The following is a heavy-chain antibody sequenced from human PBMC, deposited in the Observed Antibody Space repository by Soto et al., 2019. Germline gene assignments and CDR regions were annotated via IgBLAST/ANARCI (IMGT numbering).Heavy chain of an antibody. CDR3: ARAEGGGCMLCDYYYYGMDV. Sequence: ASVKVSCKASGYTFTSYYMHWVRQAPGQGLEWMGIINPSGVSTSYAQKFQGRVTMTRDTSTSTVYMELSSLRSEDTAVYYCARAEGGGCMLCDYYYYGMDVWGQGTTVTVSS. CDR1: GYTFTSYY. D-gene: IGHD2-8*01. J-gene: IGHJ6*02. CDR2: INPSGVST. V-gene: IGHV1-46*01.